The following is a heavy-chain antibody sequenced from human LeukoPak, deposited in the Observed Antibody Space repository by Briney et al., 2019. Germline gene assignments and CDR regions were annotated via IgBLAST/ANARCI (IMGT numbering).Heavy chain of an antibody. D-gene: IGHD3-16*01. V-gene: IGHV3-30*02. CDR1: GFTFSSYG. CDR2: IRYDGSNK. Sequence: GGSLRLSCAASGFTFSSYGMHWVRQAPGKGLEWVAFIRYDGSNKYYADSVKGRFTISRDNSKNTLYLQMNSLRAEDTAVYYCAKGRLSYYDHFDYWGQGTLVTVSS. J-gene: IGHJ4*02. CDR3: AKGRLSYYDHFDY.